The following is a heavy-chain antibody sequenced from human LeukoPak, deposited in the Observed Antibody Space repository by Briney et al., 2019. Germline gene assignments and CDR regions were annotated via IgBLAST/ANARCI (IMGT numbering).Heavy chain of an antibody. CDR2: IKEDGSEI. D-gene: IGHD3-10*01. CDR3: ARDRGCSSFDY. J-gene: IGHJ4*02. CDR1: AFTFSSYW. V-gene: IGHV3-7*01. Sequence: PGGSLRLFCEASAFTFSSYWMSWVRQAPGKGLEWVANIKEDGSEINYVDSVKGRFTISRDNAKNSLFLQMNSLRVEDTPVYYCARDRGCSSFDYWGQGTLVSVSS.